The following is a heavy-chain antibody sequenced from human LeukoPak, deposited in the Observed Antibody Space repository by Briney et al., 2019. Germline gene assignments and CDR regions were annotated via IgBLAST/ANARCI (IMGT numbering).Heavy chain of an antibody. D-gene: IGHD3-10*01. CDR1: GHTLTGLS. V-gene: IGHV1-24*01. CDR3: ATYHLFGSGSFLRMGFDS. J-gene: IGHJ4*02. Sequence: GASVRVSCKLFGHTLTGLSMHWVRQAPGKGLEWMGGYGPEDGKMFYAQKIQGRVTMTEDTATNTGYMELSSLRFDDAAVYYCATYHLFGSGSFLRMGFDSWGQGTLVTVSS. CDR2: YGPEDGKM.